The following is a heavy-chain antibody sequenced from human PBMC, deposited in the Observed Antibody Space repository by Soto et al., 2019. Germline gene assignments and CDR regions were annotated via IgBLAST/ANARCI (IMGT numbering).Heavy chain of an antibody. CDR3: ATSVGVVAATPNVTANSVASDI. V-gene: IGHV1-69*12. CDR2: IIPIFGTA. CDR1: GGTFSSYA. Sequence: QVQLVQSGAEVKKPGSSVKVSCKASGGTFSSYAISWVRQAPGQGLEWMGGIIPIFGTANYAQKFQGRVTITADESTSTAYMELSSLRAEDTAVYYCATSVGVVAATPNVTANSVASDIWGQGTMVTVSS. D-gene: IGHD2-15*01. J-gene: IGHJ3*02.